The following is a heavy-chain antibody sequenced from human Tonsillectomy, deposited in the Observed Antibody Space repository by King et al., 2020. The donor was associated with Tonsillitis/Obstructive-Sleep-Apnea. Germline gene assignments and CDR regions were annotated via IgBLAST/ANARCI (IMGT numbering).Heavy chain of an antibody. D-gene: IGHD6-6*01. J-gene: IGHJ3*02. CDR2: IDHSGST. CDR1: GGSFSGYY. V-gene: IGHV4-34*01. Sequence: VQLPQWGAGLLKPSETLSLTCAVYGGSFSGYYWSWIRQPPGKGLEWIGEIDHSGSTNYNPSLKSRVTISVDTSKNLFSLKLSSVTAADTAVYYCARASEAFDIWGQGTMVTVSS. CDR3: ARASEAFDI.